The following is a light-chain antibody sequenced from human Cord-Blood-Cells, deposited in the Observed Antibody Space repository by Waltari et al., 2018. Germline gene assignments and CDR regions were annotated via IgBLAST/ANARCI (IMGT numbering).Light chain of an antibody. V-gene: IGKV1-39*01. CDR3: QQSYSTLYS. CDR2: AAS. J-gene: IGKJ2*03. Sequence: DIQMTQSPSSLSASVGDSVTITSRASQSISSYLNWYQQKPGKAPKLLIYAASSLQSGVPSRFSGSGSGTDFTLTISSLQPEDFATYYCQQSYSTLYSFGQGTKLEIK. CDR1: QSISSY.